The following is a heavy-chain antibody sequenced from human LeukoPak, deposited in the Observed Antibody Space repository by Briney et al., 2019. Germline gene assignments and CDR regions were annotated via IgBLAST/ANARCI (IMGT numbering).Heavy chain of an antibody. CDR2: ISSSGSTI. D-gene: IGHD2-2*01. CDR1: GFTFSDYY. J-gene: IGHJ6*02. V-gene: IGHV3-11*01. Sequence: PGGSLRLSCAASGFTFSDYYMSWIRQAPGKGLEWVSYISSSGSTIYYADSVKGRFTISRDNAKNSLYLQMNSLRAEDTAVYYCARAHDVPPYYYYYGMDVWGQGTTVTVSS. CDR3: ARAHDVPPYYYYYGMDV.